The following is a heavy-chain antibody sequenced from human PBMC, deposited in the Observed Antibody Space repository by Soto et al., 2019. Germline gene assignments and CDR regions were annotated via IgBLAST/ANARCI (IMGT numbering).Heavy chain of an antibody. Sequence: PGGSLRLCCATSGFILSDCAMNWVRQAPGKGLEWVSYISSSSSVIDYADSVKGRFTVSRDNARNSLYLQMNSLRAEDTAVYYCARDLSWGSNWYYYMDVWGKGTTVTVSS. J-gene: IGHJ6*03. D-gene: IGHD7-27*01. V-gene: IGHV3-48*01. CDR1: GFILSDCA. CDR3: ARDLSWGSNWYYYMDV. CDR2: ISSSSSVI.